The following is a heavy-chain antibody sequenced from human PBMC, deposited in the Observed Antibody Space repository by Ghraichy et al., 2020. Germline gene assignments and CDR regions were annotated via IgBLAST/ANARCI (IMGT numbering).Heavy chain of an antibody. D-gene: IGHD2-15*01. V-gene: IGHV4-39*02. J-gene: IGHJ4*02. CDR1: GGSIISSSHY. CDR2: IYYSGST. CDR3: AREYCSAGSCFSGN. Sequence: SETLSLTCTVSGGSIISSSHYWGWIRQPPGKGLEWIVNIYYSGSTYYNPSLQSRVAISIDTSKNQFSLKLSSVTATDTAMYYCAREYCSAGSCFSGNWGQGALVTVSS.